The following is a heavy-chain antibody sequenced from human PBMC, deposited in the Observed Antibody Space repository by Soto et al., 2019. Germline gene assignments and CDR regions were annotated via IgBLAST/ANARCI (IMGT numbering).Heavy chain of an antibody. CDR3: ARDQPSKESASGTFVPLDY. CDR1: GFTFSRYW. J-gene: IGHJ4*02. V-gene: IGHV3-74*03. CDR2: ISSDGSST. Sequence: PGGSLRLSCAASGFTFSRYWMHWVRQAPEKGLVWVSRISSDGSSTTYADSVKGRFTISRDNAKNMLYLQMNSLRAEDTAVYYCARDQPSKESASGTFVPLDYWGQGTLVTVSS. D-gene: IGHD6-13*01.